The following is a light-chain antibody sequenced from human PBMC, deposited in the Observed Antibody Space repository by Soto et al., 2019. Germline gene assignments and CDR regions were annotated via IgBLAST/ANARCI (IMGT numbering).Light chain of an antibody. CDR3: SSYRRSSTVV. CDR2: DVT. V-gene: IGLV2-14*03. J-gene: IGLJ2*01. Sequence: QSVRTQPASVSGSPGQSITISCIGTNSDIGDYKYVSWYQQHPDKAPKLIIYDVTNRPSGVSNRFSGSKSGNTASLTISGLQAEDEADYYCSSYRRSSTVVFGGGTKLTVL. CDR1: NSDIGDYKY.